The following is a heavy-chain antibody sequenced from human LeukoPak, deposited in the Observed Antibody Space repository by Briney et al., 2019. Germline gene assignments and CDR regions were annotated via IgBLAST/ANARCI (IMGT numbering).Heavy chain of an antibody. CDR1: GGSISSYY. J-gene: IGHJ4*02. V-gene: IGHV4-59*12. Sequence: SETLSLTCTVSGGSISSYYWSWIRQPPGKGLEWIGYIYYSGSTNYNPSLKSRVTISVDTSKNQFSLKLSSVTAADTAVYYCARRTVPAAMPYWGQGTLVTVSS. CDR3: ARRTVPAAMPY. CDR2: IYYSGST. D-gene: IGHD2-2*01.